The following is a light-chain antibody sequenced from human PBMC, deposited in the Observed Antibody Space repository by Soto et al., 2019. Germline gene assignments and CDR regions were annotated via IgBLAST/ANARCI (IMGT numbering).Light chain of an antibody. CDR1: QRISNNF. V-gene: IGKV3-20*01. CDR3: QQYRPPPPPWT. Sequence: ETVLTQSPGTLSLSPGERATLFCRASQRISNNFLAWYQQIPGQAPSLLIFGASSRATGIPDRFSGSGSGTDFPPPIDRLGPEVFAVFYCQQYRPPPPPWTFGQGTKGKIK. CDR2: GAS. J-gene: IGKJ1*01.